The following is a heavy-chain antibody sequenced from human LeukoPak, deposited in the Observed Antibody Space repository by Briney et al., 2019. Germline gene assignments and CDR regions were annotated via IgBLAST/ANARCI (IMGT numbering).Heavy chain of an antibody. Sequence: SETLSLTCTVSGGSISSSSYYWGWIRQPPGKGLEWIGSIYYSGSTYYNPSLKSRVTISVDTSKNQFSLKLSSVTAADTAVYYCARLGSYSGYEFDYWGQGTLVTVSS. V-gene: IGHV4-39*01. CDR1: GGSISSSSYY. CDR3: ARLGSYSGYEFDY. D-gene: IGHD5-12*01. CDR2: IYYSGST. J-gene: IGHJ4*02.